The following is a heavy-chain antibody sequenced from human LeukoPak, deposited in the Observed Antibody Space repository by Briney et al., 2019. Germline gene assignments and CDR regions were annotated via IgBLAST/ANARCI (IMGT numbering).Heavy chain of an antibody. CDR2: ICYSGST. CDR3: AREGYSSSYRGHYYYMDV. J-gene: IGHJ6*03. Sequence: SETLSLTCTVSGGSISSYYWSWIRQPPGKGLEWIGYICYSGSTNYNPSLKSRVTISVDTSKNQFSLKLSSVTAADTAVYYCAREGYSSSYRGHYYYMDVWGKGTTVTISS. V-gene: IGHV4-59*01. D-gene: IGHD6-13*01. CDR1: GGSISSYY.